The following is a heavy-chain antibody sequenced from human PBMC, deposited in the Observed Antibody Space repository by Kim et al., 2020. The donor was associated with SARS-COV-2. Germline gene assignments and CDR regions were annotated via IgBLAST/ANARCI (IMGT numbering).Heavy chain of an antibody. CDR2: TYYRSKWYN. J-gene: IGHJ6*02. CDR3: AREWVQESRIFGVVVNYYYGMDV. V-gene: IGHV6-1*01. CDR1: GDSVSSNSAA. Sequence: SQTLSLTCAISGDSVSSNSAAWNWIRQSPSRGLEWLGRTYYRSKWYNDYAVSVKSRITINPDTSKNQFSLQLNSVTPEDTAVYYYAREWVQESRIFGVVVNYYYGMDVWGQGTTVTVSS. D-gene: IGHD3-3*01.